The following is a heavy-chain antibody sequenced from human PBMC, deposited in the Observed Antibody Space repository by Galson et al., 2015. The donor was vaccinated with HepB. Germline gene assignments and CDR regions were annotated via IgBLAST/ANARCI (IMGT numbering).Heavy chain of an antibody. J-gene: IGHJ6*02. D-gene: IGHD6-6*01. V-gene: IGHV3-23*01. CDR3: AKVGPSSNSYYYYYVMDV. CDR2: ISGSGGTT. CDR1: GFTFSSYA. Sequence: SLRLSCAASGFTFSSYAMSWVRQAPGKGLEWVSAISGSGGTTYYADSVKGRFTISRDNSKNTLYLQMNSLRAEGDTAVYYCAKVGPSSNSYYYYYVMDVWGQGTTVTVSS.